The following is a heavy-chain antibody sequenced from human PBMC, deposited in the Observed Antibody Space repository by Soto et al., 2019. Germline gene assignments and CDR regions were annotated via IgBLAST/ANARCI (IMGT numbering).Heavy chain of an antibody. CDR1: GYSFTSYW. CDR3: ASPRIVGATTGRSWDAFDI. V-gene: IGHV5-51*01. J-gene: IGHJ3*02. Sequence: GESLKISCKGSGYSFTSYWIGWVRQMPGKGLEWMGIIYPGDSDTRYSPSFQGQVTISADKSISTAYLQWSSLKASDTAMYYCASPRIVGATTGRSWDAFDIWGQGTMVTVSS. D-gene: IGHD1-26*01. CDR2: IYPGDSDT.